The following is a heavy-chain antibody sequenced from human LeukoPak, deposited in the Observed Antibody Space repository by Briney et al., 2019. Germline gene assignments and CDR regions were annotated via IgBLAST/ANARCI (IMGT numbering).Heavy chain of an antibody. CDR3: ARVVGATGFDY. J-gene: IGHJ4*02. V-gene: IGHV1-2*02. D-gene: IGHD1-26*01. Sequence: GASGKVSFKVSGYTLTELSMHWVRQAPGQGLEGMGWINPNSGGTNYAQKFQGRVTMTRDTSISTAYMELSRLRSDDTAVYYCARVVGATGFDYWGQGTLVTVSS. CDR1: GYTLTELS. CDR2: INPNSGGT.